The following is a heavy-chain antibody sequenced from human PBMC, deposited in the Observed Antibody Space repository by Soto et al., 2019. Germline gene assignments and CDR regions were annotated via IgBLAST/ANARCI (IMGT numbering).Heavy chain of an antibody. Sequence: SETLSLTCTVSGGSISSSSYYWGWIRQPPGKGLEWIGSIYYSGSTYYNPSLKSRVTISVDTSKNQFSLKLSSVTAADTAVYFCARLTAACIDFRCQATLVTLFS. J-gene: IGHJ4*02. V-gene: IGHV4-39*01. CDR3: ARLTAACIDF. CDR1: GGSISSSSYY. CDR2: IYYSGST. D-gene: IGHD6-25*01.